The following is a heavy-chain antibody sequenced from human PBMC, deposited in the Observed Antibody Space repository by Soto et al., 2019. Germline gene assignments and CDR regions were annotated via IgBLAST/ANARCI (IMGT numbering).Heavy chain of an antibody. CDR2: INAGNGNT. V-gene: IGHV1-3*01. Sequence: ASVKVSCKASGYTFTTYAMHWVRQAPGQRLEWMGWINAGNGNTKYSQKFQGRVTITRDTSASTAYMELSSLRSEDTAVYYCARDRSVAVAGPGWLDPWGQGTLVTVSS. D-gene: IGHD6-19*01. J-gene: IGHJ5*02. CDR1: GYTFTTYA. CDR3: ARDRSVAVAGPGWLDP.